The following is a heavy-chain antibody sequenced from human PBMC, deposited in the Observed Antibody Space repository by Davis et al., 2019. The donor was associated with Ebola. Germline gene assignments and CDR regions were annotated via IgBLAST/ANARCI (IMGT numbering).Heavy chain of an antibody. V-gene: IGHV3-30*02. D-gene: IGHD3-3*01. CDR1: GFTFNIFD. CDR2: VRSHGSDD. J-gene: IGHJ4*02. Sequence: GESLKISCAASGFTFNIFDMHWVRQAPGRGLEWVAFVRSHGSDDHYADSVKGRFTISRDNSKNTLYLQMNSLRAEDTAVYYCAKAALYDFLEWLQDYWGQGTLVTVSS. CDR3: AKAALYDFLEWLQDY.